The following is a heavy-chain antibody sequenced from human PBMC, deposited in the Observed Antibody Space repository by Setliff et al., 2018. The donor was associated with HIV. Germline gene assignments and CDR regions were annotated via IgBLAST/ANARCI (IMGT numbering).Heavy chain of an antibody. CDR1: GYTLTTYG. CDR2: LNTETGNS. J-gene: IGHJ4*02. Sequence: ASVKVSCKASGYTLTTYGISWVRQAPGQGLQWMGWLNTETGNSMYAQGFTGRFVLSLDTSVSTAFLQINSLKAEDTAMYYCARVGSYWSTFDYWGQGALVTVSS. D-gene: IGHD1-26*01. V-gene: IGHV7-4-1*02. CDR3: ARVGSYWSTFDY.